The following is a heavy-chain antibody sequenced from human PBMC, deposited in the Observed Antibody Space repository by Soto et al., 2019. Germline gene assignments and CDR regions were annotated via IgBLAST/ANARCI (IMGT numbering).Heavy chain of an antibody. CDR2: IYPGDSDT. J-gene: IGHJ5*02. CDR1: GYSFTSYW. CDR3: ARHHMYSSSSVGWFDP. Sequence: PGESLKISCKGSGYSFTSYWIGWVRQMPGKGLEWMGIIYPGDSDTRYSPSFQGQVTISADKSISTAYLQWSSLKASDTAMYYCARHHMYSSSSVGWFDPWGQGTLVTVSS. V-gene: IGHV5-51*01. D-gene: IGHD6-6*01.